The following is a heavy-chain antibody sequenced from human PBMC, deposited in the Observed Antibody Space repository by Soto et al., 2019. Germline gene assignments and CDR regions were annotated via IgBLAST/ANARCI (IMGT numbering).Heavy chain of an antibody. J-gene: IGHJ4*02. V-gene: IGHV3-48*01. CDR1: GFTFSSYS. CDR3: ARDWVETTVTIPTEDY. D-gene: IGHD4-17*01. Sequence: GGSLRLSCAASGFTFSSYSMNWVRQAPGKGLEWVSYISSSSSTIYYADSVKGRFTISRDNAKNSLYLQMNSLRAEDTAVYYCARDWVETTVTIPTEDYWGQGTLVTVSS. CDR2: ISSSSSTI.